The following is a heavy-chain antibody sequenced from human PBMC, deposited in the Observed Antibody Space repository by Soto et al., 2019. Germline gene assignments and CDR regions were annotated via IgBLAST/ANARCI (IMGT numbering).Heavy chain of an antibody. CDR2: IIPIFGTA. V-gene: IGHV1-69*13. CDR1: GGTFSSYA. D-gene: IGHD1-7*01. CDR3: ARDQFRPSKELELPFDY. Sequence: ASVKVSCKASGGTFSSYAISWVRQAPGQGLEWMGGIIPIFGTANYAQKFQGRVTITADESTSTAYMELSSLRSEDTAVYYCARDQFRPSKELELPFDYWGQGTLVTVSS. J-gene: IGHJ4*02.